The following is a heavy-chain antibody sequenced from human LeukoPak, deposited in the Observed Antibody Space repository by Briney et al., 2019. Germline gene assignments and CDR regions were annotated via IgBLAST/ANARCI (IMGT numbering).Heavy chain of an antibody. D-gene: IGHD4-23*01. J-gene: IGHJ4*02. CDR3: ASLNDGGNRLDY. CDR2: INHSGST. CDR1: GGSFSGYY. Sequence: PSETLSLTCAVYGGSFSGYYWSWIRQPPGKGLEWIGEINHSGSTNYNPSLKSRVTISVDTSKNQFSLKLSSVAAADTAVYYCASLNDGGNRLDYWGQGTLVTVSS. V-gene: IGHV4-34*01.